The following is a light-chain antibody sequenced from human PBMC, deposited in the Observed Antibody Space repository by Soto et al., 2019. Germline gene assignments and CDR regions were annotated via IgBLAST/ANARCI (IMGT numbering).Light chain of an antibody. CDR3: QQYGNELWT. J-gene: IGKJ1*01. CDR2: GAS. CDR1: ESVSTN. Sequence: EIGMTQSPATLSLAPGERVTLSCRASESVSTNLAWYQQKAGQAPRLLIYGASTRATSFPARFSGSGSGTDFTLTISSLQSEDFAVYYCQQYGNELWTFGQGTKVDIK. V-gene: IGKV3-15*01.